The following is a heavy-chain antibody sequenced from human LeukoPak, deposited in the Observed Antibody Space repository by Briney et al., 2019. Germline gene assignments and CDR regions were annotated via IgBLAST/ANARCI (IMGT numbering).Heavy chain of an antibody. CDR2: IIPIFGTA. J-gene: IGHJ4*02. CDR1: GGTFSSYA. D-gene: IGHD2-2*02. CDR3: ASGTRYCSSTSCYTPSYYFDY. V-gene: IGHV1-69*05. Sequence: GASVKVSCKASGGTFSSYAISWVRQAPGQGLEWMGGIIPIFGTANYAQKFQGRVTITTDESTSTAYMELSSLRSEDTAVYYCASGTRYCSSTSCYTPSYYFDYWGQGTLVTVSS.